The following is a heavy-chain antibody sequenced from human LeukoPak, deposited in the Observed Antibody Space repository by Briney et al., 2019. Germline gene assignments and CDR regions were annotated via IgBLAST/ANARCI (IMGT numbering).Heavy chain of an antibody. CDR1: GGSFSGYY. D-gene: IGHD1-26*01. Sequence: SETLSLTCAVYGGSFSGYYWSWIRQPPGKGLEWIGEINHSGSTNYNPSLKSRVTISVGTSKNQFSLKLSSVAAADTAVYYCASLGGPPADYWGQGTLVTVSS. CDR2: INHSGST. CDR3: ASLGGPPADY. V-gene: IGHV4-34*01. J-gene: IGHJ4*02.